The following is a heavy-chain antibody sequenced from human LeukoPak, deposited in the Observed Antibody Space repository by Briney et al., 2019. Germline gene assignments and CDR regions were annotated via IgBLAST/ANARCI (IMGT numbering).Heavy chain of an antibody. J-gene: IGHJ5*02. CDR1: GGSISSYY. D-gene: IGHD6-13*01. CDR3: ARCDSSSWFDP. CDR2: ICYSGST. Sequence: PSETLSLTCTVSGGSISSYYWSWIRQPPGKGLEWIGYICYSGSTNYNPSLKSRVTISVDTSKNQFSLKLSSVTAADTAVYYCARCDSSSWFDPWGQGTLVTVSS. V-gene: IGHV4-59*01.